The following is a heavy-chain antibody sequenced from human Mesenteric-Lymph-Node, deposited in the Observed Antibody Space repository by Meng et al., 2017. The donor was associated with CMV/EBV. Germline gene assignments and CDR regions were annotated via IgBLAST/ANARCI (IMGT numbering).Heavy chain of an antibody. CDR3: ARLFLYGSGSYFDY. J-gene: IGHJ4*02. Sequence: VSGASISSSEWWSWVRQPPGKGLEWIGEIYQSGSTNYNPSLKSRVTISVDKSKTQFSLNLNSVTAADTAVYFCARLFLYGSGSYFDYWGQGILVTVSS. D-gene: IGHD3-10*01. CDR1: GASISSSEW. CDR2: IYQSGST. V-gene: IGHV4-4*01.